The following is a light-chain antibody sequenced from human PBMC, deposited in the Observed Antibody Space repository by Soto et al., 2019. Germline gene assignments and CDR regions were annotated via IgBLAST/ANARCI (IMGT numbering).Light chain of an antibody. Sequence: DIQMTQSPSSVSASGGDRVTITCRASQGISSWLAWYQQKPGKAPKLLISDASTLQGGGPSRFSGSGSGTDFTLTVSRLQPEDFATYYFQKANSFPFTLGPGTKVDIK. CDR1: QGISSW. V-gene: IGKV1-12*02. CDR2: DAS. CDR3: QKANSFPFT. J-gene: IGKJ3*01.